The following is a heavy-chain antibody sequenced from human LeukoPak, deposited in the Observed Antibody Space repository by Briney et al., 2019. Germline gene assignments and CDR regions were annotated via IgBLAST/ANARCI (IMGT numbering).Heavy chain of an antibody. V-gene: IGHV3-7*01. Sequence: GSLRLSCAASGFTFSSYWMSWVRQAPGKGLEWVANIKQDGSEKYYVDSVKGRFTISRDNAKNSLYLQMNSLRAEDTAVYYCARAANYDFWSGYYISDYWGQGTLVTVSS. CDR3: ARAANYDFWSGYYISDY. J-gene: IGHJ4*02. D-gene: IGHD3-3*01. CDR1: GFTFSSYW. CDR2: IKQDGSEK.